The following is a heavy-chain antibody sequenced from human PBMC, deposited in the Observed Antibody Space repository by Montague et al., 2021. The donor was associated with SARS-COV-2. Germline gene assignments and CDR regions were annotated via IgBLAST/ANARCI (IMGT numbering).Heavy chain of an antibody. J-gene: IGHJ4*02. V-gene: IGHV6-1*01. Sequence: CAISGDSVAELSRRSEEHTYELQSHFQLVCSLQYETKKYYDYAVSVKSRMTISPDTSKNQFSLQLSSVTPEDRAVYYCSRDPRYSLSWSFDYWGQGTLVTVSS. D-gene: IGHD6-13*01. CDR1: GDSVAELSRR. CDR3: SRDPRYSLSWSFDY. CDR2: LQYETKKYY.